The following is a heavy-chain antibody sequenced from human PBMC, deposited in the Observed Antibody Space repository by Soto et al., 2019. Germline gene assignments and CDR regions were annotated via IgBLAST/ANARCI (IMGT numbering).Heavy chain of an antibody. CDR2: INSDGSST. CDR1: GFTFSSYW. V-gene: IGHV3-74*01. J-gene: IGHJ4*02. Sequence: GSLRLSCAAPGFTFSSYWMHWVRQASGKGLVWVSRINSDGSSTSYADSEKRRFTISRDNAKNTLYLQISSLRAEGTAVYYCASLILYWGPGTLGNGSP. CDR3: ASLILY.